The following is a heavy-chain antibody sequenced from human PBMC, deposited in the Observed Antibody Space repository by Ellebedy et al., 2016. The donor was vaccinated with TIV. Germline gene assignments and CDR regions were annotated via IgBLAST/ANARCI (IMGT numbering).Heavy chain of an antibody. CDR1: GLTFCSHA. D-gene: IGHD2/OR15-2a*01. J-gene: IGHJ4*02. CDR3: FLRIRGGY. V-gene: IGHV3-48*02. Sequence: PGGSLRLSCAASGLTFCSHAMSWVRQAPGKGLEWVSYISCSSSRIYYADSVKGRFTISRDNAKNLLYLQMNSLREEDTAVYYCFLRIRGGYWGQGTLVTVSS. CDR2: ISCSSSRI.